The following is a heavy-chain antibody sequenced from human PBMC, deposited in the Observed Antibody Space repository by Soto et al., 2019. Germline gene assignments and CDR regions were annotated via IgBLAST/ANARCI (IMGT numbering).Heavy chain of an antibody. Sequence: QVHLQESAPGLRKASQTRSLPCIVSGGSFSGGGSSWAWIRQHPGKGLEWIGYTYNSGSTYYNPSLKSRVTISADTSKNQFSLKLSSVTAADTAVYYCARDPAPWGQGTLVTVSS. CDR1: GGSFSGGGSS. CDR3: ARDPAP. V-gene: IGHV4-31*03. CDR2: TYNSGST. J-gene: IGHJ5*02.